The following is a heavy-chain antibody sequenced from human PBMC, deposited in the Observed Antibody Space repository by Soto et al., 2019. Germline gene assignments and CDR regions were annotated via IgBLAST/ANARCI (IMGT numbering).Heavy chain of an antibody. CDR3: ASDYEGY. Sequence: PSETLSLTCAVSSGSISSSNWWSWVRQPPGKGLEWIGCIYYSGSTNYNPSLKSRVTISVDTSKNQFSLKLSSVTAADTAVYYCASDYEGYWGQGTLVTVSS. CDR2: IYYSGST. V-gene: IGHV4-4*02. J-gene: IGHJ4*02. CDR1: SGSISSSNW. D-gene: IGHD5-12*01.